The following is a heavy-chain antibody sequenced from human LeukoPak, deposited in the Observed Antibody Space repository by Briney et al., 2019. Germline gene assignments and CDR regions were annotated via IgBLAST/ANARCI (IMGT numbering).Heavy chain of an antibody. D-gene: IGHD5-24*01. CDR1: GFTFGDYA. V-gene: IGHV3-48*01. CDR2: ISSSSSTL. CDR3: ARDERWLPWRYFDY. Sequence: QSGGSLRLSCTASGFTFGDYAMSWVRQAPGKGLEWISYISSSSSTLYYADSVKGRFTISRDNAKNSLYLQMNSLRADDTAVYYCARDERWLPWRYFDYWGQGTLVTVSS. J-gene: IGHJ4*02.